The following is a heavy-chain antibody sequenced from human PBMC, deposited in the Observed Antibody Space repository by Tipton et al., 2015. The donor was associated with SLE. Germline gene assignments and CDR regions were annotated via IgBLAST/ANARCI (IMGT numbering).Heavy chain of an antibody. CDR3: ARRPMIVVPSDY. D-gene: IGHD3-22*01. CDR1: GFSFNTYA. J-gene: IGHJ4*02. V-gene: IGHV3-23*03. Sequence: GSLRLSCTASGFSFNTYAMSWVRQAPGRGLEWVSSVYGGSGDTLYADSMKGRFTTSRDNAKNSLYLQLNSLRAEDTAVYYCARRPMIVVPSDYWGQGTLVTVSS. CDR2: VYGGSGDT.